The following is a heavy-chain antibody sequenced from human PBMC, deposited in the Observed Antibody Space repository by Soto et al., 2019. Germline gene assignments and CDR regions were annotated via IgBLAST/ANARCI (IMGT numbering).Heavy chain of an antibody. D-gene: IGHD3-16*01. V-gene: IGHV3-23*01. CDR1: GFTFNNYA. Sequence: GGSLRLSCAASGFTFNNYAMRWVRQAPGKGLEWVAAIGGATFPTYYSDSVKGRFIISRDNSKNTVYLQMNSLRAEDTAIYYCARAFGTYYFDSWGQGTQVTVSS. CDR2: IGGATFPT. CDR3: ARAFGTYYFDS. J-gene: IGHJ4*02.